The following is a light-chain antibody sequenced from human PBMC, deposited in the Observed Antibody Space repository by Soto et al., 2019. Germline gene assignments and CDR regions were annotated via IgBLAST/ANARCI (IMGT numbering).Light chain of an antibody. CDR1: QSVSID. V-gene: IGKV3-15*01. J-gene: IGKJ1*01. CDR3: QQYNKWPKT. CDR2: GAS. Sequence: EIVMTQSPATVPVSPGERVTLSCRASQSVSIDLAWYQQKPGQAPRLLIYGASTRATDIPAAFTGSGSGTEFTLTISSLQSEDIAVYYCQQYNKWPKTFGQGTKVDIK.